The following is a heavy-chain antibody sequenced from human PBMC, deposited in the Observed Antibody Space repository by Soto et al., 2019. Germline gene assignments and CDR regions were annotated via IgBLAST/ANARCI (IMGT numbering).Heavy chain of an antibody. D-gene: IGHD3-10*01. V-gene: IGHV3-30*18. Sequence: QVQLVESGGGVVQPGRSLRLSCAASGFTFSSYGMHWVRQAPGKGLEWVAVISYDGSNKYYADSVKGRFTISRDNSKNTLYLQMNSLRAEDTAVYYCAKDNRGVTDDYGMDVWGQGTTVTVSS. J-gene: IGHJ6*02. CDR2: ISYDGSNK. CDR3: AKDNRGVTDDYGMDV. CDR1: GFTFSSYG.